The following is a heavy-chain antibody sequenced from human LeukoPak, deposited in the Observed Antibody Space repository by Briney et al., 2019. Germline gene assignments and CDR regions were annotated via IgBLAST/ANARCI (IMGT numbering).Heavy chain of an antibody. CDR3: ARGGYSYDPRPLPYYFDY. J-gene: IGHJ4*02. D-gene: IGHD5-18*01. V-gene: IGHV4-34*01. CDR2: IKHSESS. CDR1: GGSFSGYY. Sequence: PSETLSLTCAVYGGSFSGYYWSWIRQPPGKGLEWIGEIKHSESSNYNPSLKSRVTISVDTSKYQFSLKLSSVTAADTAVYYCARGGYSYDPRPLPYYFDYWGQGTLVTVSS.